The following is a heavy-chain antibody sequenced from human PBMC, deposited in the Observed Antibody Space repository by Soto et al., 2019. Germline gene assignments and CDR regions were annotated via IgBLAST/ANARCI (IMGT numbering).Heavy chain of an antibody. Sequence: TSETLSLTCSVSGGSISSSSYYWGRIRQPPGKGLQWIGTIYYSGSTYYNPSLKSRVTISVDTSKNQFSLKLSSVTAADTAVYYCASSDGGSTIDYWGQGALVTVS. CDR2: IYYSGST. V-gene: IGHV4-39*01. J-gene: IGHJ4*02. CDR1: GGSISSSSYY. CDR3: ASSDGGSTIDY.